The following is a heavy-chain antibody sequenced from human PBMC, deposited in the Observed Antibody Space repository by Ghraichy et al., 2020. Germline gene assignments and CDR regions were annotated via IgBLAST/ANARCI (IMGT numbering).Heavy chain of an antibody. D-gene: IGHD3-3*01. CDR1: GGSFSGYY. CDR2: INHSGST. V-gene: IGHV4-34*01. CDR3: ARGRPNVLRFLEWLFEARFDP. J-gene: IGHJ5*02. Sequence: SETLSLTCAVYGGSFSGYYWSWIRQPPGKGLEWIGEINHSGSTNYNPSLKSRVTISVDTSKNQFSLKLSSVTAADTAVYYCARGRPNVLRFLEWLFEARFDPWGQGTLVTVSS.